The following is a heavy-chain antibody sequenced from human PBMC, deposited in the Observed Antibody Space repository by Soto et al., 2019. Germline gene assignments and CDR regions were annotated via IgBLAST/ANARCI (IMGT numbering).Heavy chain of an antibody. CDR2: IWYDGSNK. CDR1: GFTFSSYA. D-gene: IGHD4-17*01. Sequence: QVQLVESGGGVVQPGRSLRLSCAASGFTFSSYAMHWVRQAPGKGLEWVTIIWYDGSNKNCADSVKGRFTISRDNSKNTVYLQMNSLRVEDTAVYYCARDSGGDYHNYYMDVWGKGTRVTVSS. V-gene: IGHV3-33*01. J-gene: IGHJ6*03. CDR3: ARDSGGDYHNYYMDV.